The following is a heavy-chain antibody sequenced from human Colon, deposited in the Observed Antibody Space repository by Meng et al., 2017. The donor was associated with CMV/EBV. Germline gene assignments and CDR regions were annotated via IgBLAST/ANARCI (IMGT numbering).Heavy chain of an antibody. CDR2: IDTYNGNT. J-gene: IGHJ4*02. Sequence: QIELVQSGAEVKRPGASVKVSCKASGYSFTSYSISWVRQAPGQGLEWMGRIDTYNGNTNYAQNLQDRVTMTTDTSTSTVYMELNRLRSDDTAVYFCARDGIRGVFFFDYWGQGTLVTVSS. D-gene: IGHD1-14*01. CDR1: GYSFTSYS. CDR3: ARDGIRGVFFFDY. V-gene: IGHV1-18*01.